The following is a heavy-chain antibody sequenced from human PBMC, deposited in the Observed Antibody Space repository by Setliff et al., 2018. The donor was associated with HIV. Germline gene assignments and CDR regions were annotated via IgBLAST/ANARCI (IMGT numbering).Heavy chain of an antibody. Sequence: SETLSLTCTVSGGSISSSSYYWGWIRRPPGKGLEWIGSIYYSGSTYYNPSLKSRVTISVDTSKNQFSLKLSSVTAADTAVYYCASRGYCSGGSCYIYYYYCGMDVWGQGTTVTVSS. V-gene: IGHV4-39*01. D-gene: IGHD2-15*01. J-gene: IGHJ6*02. CDR3: ASRGYCSGGSCYIYYYYCGMDV. CDR1: GGSISSSSYY. CDR2: IYYSGST.